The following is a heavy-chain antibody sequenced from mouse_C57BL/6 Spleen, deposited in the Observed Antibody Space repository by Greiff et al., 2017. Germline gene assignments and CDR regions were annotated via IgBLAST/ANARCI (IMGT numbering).Heavy chain of an antibody. CDR3: ARLLRKYFDV. CDR2: ISNGGGST. J-gene: IGHJ1*03. V-gene: IGHV5-12*01. Sequence: EVKLVESGGGLVQPGGSLKLSCAASGFTFSDYYMYWVRQTPEKRLEWVAYISNGGGSTYYPDTVKGRFTISRDNAKNTLYLQMSRLKSEDTAMYYCARLLRKYFDVWGTGTTVTVSS. D-gene: IGHD1-1*01. CDR1: GFTFSDYY.